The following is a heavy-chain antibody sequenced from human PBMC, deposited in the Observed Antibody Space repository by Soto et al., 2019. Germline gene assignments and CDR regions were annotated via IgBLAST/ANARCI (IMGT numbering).Heavy chain of an antibody. D-gene: IGHD3-10*01. CDR1: GGTFISYA. Sequence: QVPLVQSGAEVNKPGSSVTFTCKASGGTFISYAIHWVRQAPGQGLEWMGGIIPMYGPAKYAQRIQGRVTITADESTTTVYMELTSLTSQDTAVYYCARVTSMVRGVIDDWFDPWGHGTLVTVSS. CDR3: ARVTSMVRGVIDDWFDP. J-gene: IGHJ5*02. V-gene: IGHV1-69*01. CDR2: IIPMYGPA.